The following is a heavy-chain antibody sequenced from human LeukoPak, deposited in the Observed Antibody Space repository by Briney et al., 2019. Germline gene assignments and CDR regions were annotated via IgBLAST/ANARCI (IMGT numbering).Heavy chain of an antibody. D-gene: IGHD3-3*01. CDR3: AKAKLYMDFWSNAFDY. V-gene: IGHV4-34*01. J-gene: IGHJ4*03. CDR2: INHSGST. Sequence: SETLSLTCAVYGGSFSGYYWSWIRQPPGKGLEWIGEINHSGSTNYNPSLKSRVTISVDTSKNQFSLKLSSVTAADTAVYYCAKAKLYMDFWSNAFDYWGQGTMVTVSS. CDR1: GGSFSGYY.